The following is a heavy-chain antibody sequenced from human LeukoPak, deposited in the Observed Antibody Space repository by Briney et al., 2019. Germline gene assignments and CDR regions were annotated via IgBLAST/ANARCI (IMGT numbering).Heavy chain of an antibody. V-gene: IGHV3-23*01. J-gene: IGHJ4*02. Sequence: PGGSLRLSCAASGFTFGSYAMSWVRQAPGKGLEWVSAISGSGGSTYYADSVKGRFTISRDNSKNTLYLQMNSLRAEDTAVYYCAKHQVRVNCSSTSCYPDYWGQGTLVTVSS. CDR2: ISGSGGST. CDR1: GFTFGSYA. D-gene: IGHD2-2*01. CDR3: AKHQVRVNCSSTSCYPDY.